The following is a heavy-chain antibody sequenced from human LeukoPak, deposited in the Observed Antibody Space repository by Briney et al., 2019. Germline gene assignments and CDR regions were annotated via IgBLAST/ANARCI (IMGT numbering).Heavy chain of an antibody. CDR2: ISGSDGST. CDR1: GFSFNTFD. CDR3: VKGGWLDD. J-gene: IGHJ4*02. Sequence: SLRLTCAASGFSFNTFDMSWVRQAPGRGLERVSFISGSDGSTQYANSVKGRVTISRDNFNNLLYLDMHSLRGDDTAIYYCVKGGWLDDYGQGTLVTVSS. D-gene: IGHD2-15*01. V-gene: IGHV3-23*01.